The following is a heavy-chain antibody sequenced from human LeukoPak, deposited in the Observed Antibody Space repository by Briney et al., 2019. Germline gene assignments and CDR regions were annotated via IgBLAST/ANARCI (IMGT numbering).Heavy chain of an antibody. CDR2: ICGDGGST. J-gene: IGHJ4*02. Sequence: GGSLRLSCAASGFTFDDYAMHWVRQAPGKGLEWVSLICGDGGSTYYADSVKGRFTISRDNSKNSLYLQMNNLRTEDTALYYCAKDIVNPGYSSGHDYWGQGTLVTVSS. V-gene: IGHV3-43*02. CDR3: AKDIVNPGYSSGHDY. D-gene: IGHD6-19*01. CDR1: GFTFDDYA.